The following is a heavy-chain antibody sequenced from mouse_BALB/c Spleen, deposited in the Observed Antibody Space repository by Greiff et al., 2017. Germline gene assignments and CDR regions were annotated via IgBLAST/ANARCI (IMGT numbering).Heavy chain of an antibody. V-gene: IGHV5-17*02. CDR2: ISSGSSTI. CDR1: GFTFSSFG. CDR3: ARREALDY. Sequence: EVQLVESGGGLVQPGGSRKLSCAASGFTFSSFGMHWVRQAPEKGLEWVAYISSGSSTIYYADTVKGRFTISRDNPKNTLFLQMTSLRSEDTAMYYCARREALDYWGQGTTLTVSS. J-gene: IGHJ2*01.